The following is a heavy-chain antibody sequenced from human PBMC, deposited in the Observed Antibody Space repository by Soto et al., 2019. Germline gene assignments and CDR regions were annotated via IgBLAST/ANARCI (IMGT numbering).Heavy chain of an antibody. CDR3: ARGSGYYRNFDS. V-gene: IGHV4-31*02. CDR1: GGSFASGGYS. CDR2: VFDSGKT. D-gene: IGHD3-3*01. Sequence: QVQLQESGPGLVKPSQTLSLTCSVSGGSFASGGYSWTWIRQQPGKALQWIGYVFDSGKTYYNPSLKGRLTISVDTAKNLFSLELSSVTAADTAVYFYARGSGYYRNFDSWGQGTLVSVSS. J-gene: IGHJ4*02.